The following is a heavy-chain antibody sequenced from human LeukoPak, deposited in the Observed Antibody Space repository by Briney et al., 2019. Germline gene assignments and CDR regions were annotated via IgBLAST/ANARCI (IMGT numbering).Heavy chain of an antibody. CDR1: GDSISSYY. V-gene: IGHV4-59*08. CDR3: ASGGGYDSSGYYPLPFDY. J-gene: IGHJ4*02. CDR2: IYYSGST. Sequence: SETLSLTCTVAGDSISSYYWSWIRQPPGKGLEWIGYIYYSGSTNYNPSLKSRVTISVDTSKNQFSLKLSSVTAADTAVYYCASGGGYDSSGYYPLPFDYWGQGTLVTVSS. D-gene: IGHD3-22*01.